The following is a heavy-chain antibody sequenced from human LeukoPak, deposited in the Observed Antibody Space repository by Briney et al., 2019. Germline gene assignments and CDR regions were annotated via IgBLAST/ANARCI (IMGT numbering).Heavy chain of an antibody. V-gene: IGHV1-2*02. J-gene: IGHJ4*02. CDR2: INPNSGDT. Sequence: ASVKVSCKASGYTFTGYYMHWVRQAPGQGLEWMGWINPNSGDTNYAQKFQGRVTMTRDTSISTAYMELSRLRSDDTAVYYCAREDVVAAAGTSNHFDYWGQGTLVTVSS. CDR1: GYTFTGYY. CDR3: AREDVVAAAGTSNHFDY. D-gene: IGHD6-13*01.